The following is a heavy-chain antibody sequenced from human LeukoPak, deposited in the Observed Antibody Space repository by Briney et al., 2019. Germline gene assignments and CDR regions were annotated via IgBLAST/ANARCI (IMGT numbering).Heavy chain of an antibody. J-gene: IGHJ4*02. V-gene: IGHV3-23*01. CDR3: AKGRVVPAALLDY. CDR2: ISGSGDTK. D-gene: IGHD2-15*01. CDR1: GFTFSGYA. Sequence: GGSPRLSCAASGFTFSGYAMTWVRQVPGKGLEWVSSISGSGDTKNYADSVKGRSTISRDNSKNTLFLQMNSLRADDTAVYYCAKGRVVPAALLDYWGQGTLVTVSS.